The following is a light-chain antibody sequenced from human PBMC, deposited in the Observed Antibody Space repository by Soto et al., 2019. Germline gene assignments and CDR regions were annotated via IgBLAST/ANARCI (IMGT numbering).Light chain of an antibody. V-gene: IGKV3-20*01. Sequence: ETVLTQSPGTLSLSPGERATLSCRASQTIRSNYLAWYRQTPGQAPRLLIYGASNRATGIADRFSGSGSGKDLTLIISRLEPEDFALYYCQQYGSSPWTFGQGTKVEIK. J-gene: IGKJ1*01. CDR1: QTIRSNY. CDR2: GAS. CDR3: QQYGSSPWT.